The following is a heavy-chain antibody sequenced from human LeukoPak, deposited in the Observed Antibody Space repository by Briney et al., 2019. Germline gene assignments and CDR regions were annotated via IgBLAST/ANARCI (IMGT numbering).Heavy chain of an antibody. CDR1: GFTFSSYA. D-gene: IGHD1-26*01. J-gene: IGHJ4*02. CDR3: ARGDALSTREDFDY. V-gene: IGHV3-23*01. Sequence: GGSLRLSCAASGFTFSSYAMSWVRQAPGKGLEWVSAISGSGGSTYYADSVKGRFTISRDNSKNTLYLQMGSLRAEDMAVYYCARGDALSTREDFDYWGQGTLVTVSS. CDR2: ISGSGGST.